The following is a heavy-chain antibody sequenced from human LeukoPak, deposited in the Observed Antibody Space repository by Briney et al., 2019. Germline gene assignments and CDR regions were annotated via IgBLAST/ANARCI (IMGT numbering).Heavy chain of an antibody. Sequence: NASETLSLTCAVYGGSFSGYYWTWSRQPPAKGQELNGEINHNDSTNSNPSLKSQVTISVDTSKNQFSLEQTSVTAADTAVYYWARHPSLRRRVYYFAYCGQGTLVSASS. J-gene: IGHJ4*02. CDR2: INHNDST. CDR1: GGSFSGYY. V-gene: IGHV4-34*01. CDR3: ARHPSLRRRVYYFAY. D-gene: IGHD5/OR15-5a*01.